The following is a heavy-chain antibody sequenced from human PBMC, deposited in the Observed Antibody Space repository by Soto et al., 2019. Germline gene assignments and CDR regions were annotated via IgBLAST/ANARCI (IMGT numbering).Heavy chain of an antibody. CDR3: ARDKITGLFDY. CDR1: GGSFSGYY. J-gene: IGHJ4*02. Sequence: SETLSLTCAVSGGSFSGYYWAWIRQPPGTGVEWIGEINHRGSTNYNPSLKSRAPISVDTSKNQFSLKLTFLTAADTAVYYCARDKITGLFDYWGQGTLVTGSS. D-gene: IGHD2-8*02. V-gene: IGHV4-34*01. CDR2: INHRGST.